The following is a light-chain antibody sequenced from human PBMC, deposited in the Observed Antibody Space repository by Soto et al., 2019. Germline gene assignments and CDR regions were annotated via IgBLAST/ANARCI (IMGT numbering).Light chain of an antibody. CDR1: SSDIGGYKY. CDR3: SSYTTSSTVI. CDR2: EVS. V-gene: IGLV2-14*01. J-gene: IGLJ2*01. Sequence: QSVLTQPASVSGSPGQSITISCTGTSSDIGGYKYVSWYQQYPGKAPKLIIFEVSNRPSGVSNRFSGSNSGNTASLTISGLQAEDEADYYCSSYTTSSTVIFGGGTKVTVL.